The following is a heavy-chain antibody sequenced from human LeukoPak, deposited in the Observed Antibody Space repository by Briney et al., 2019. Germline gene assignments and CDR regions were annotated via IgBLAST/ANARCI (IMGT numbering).Heavy chain of an antibody. CDR2: ISYDGSNK. Sequence: GGSLRLSCAASGFTFSSYAMHWVRQAPGKGLEWVAVISYDGSNKYYADSVKGRFTISRDNSKNTLYLQMNSLRAEDTAVNYCASLALAYCGGDCYSWGHHDAFDIWGQGTMVTVSS. CDR1: GFTFSSYA. D-gene: IGHD2-21*02. J-gene: IGHJ3*02. CDR3: ASLALAYCGGDCYSWGHHDAFDI. V-gene: IGHV3-30-3*01.